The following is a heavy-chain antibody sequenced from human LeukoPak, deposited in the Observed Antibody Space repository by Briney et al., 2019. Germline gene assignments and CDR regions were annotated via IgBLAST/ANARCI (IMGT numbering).Heavy chain of an antibody. Sequence: GGSLRLSCEVSGFSFSNYWMTWVRQAPGKGLEWVANINQDGSEQHYVDSVKGRFTISRDNTKNSLYLQMNSLRAEDTAVFYCARGIVTGIGFFDPWGQGTLVTVSS. J-gene: IGHJ5*02. V-gene: IGHV3-7*01. CDR2: INQDGSEQ. CDR1: GFSFSNYW. CDR3: ARGIVTGIGFFDP. D-gene: IGHD1-26*01.